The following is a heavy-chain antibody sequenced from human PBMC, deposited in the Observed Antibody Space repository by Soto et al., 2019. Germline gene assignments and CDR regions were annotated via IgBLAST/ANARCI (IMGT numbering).Heavy chain of an antibody. Sequence: QVQLVESGGGVVQPGRSLRLSCAASGFTFSSYGMHWVRQAPGKGLEWVAVISYDGSNKYYADSVKGRFTISRDNSKNTLYLQMNSLRAEDTAVYYCARQRYYYDSSGYSIGHAVGYWGQGTLVTVSS. J-gene: IGHJ4*02. CDR2: ISYDGSNK. CDR1: GFTFSSYG. CDR3: ARQRYYYDSSGYSIGHAVGY. V-gene: IGHV3-30*03. D-gene: IGHD3-22*01.